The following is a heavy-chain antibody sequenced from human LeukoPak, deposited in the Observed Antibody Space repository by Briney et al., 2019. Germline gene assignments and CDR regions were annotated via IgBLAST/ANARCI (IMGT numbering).Heavy chain of an antibody. CDR2: ISSSSRDI. CDR1: GFTFSSYA. CDR3: ARGRGYYDSSGYYYEMYYFDY. D-gene: IGHD3-22*01. Sequence: GGSLRLSCAASGFTFSSYAMNWVRQAPGKGLEWVSSISSSSRDIYYADSVKGRFTISRDNAKNSLYLQMNSLRAEDTAVYYCARGRGYYDSSGYYYEMYYFDYWGQGTLVTVSS. V-gene: IGHV3-21*01. J-gene: IGHJ4*02.